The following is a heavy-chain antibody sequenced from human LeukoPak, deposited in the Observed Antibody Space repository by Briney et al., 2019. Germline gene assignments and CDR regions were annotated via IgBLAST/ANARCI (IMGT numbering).Heavy chain of an antibody. Sequence: GASVKLSCKASGRAFSSYATSWGRQAPGQGLEWMGIFTPSSGSATYAQKFQGRVTMTRDMSTSTLYMELSSLKSEDTAVYYCARGLYGGATTHFDYRGQGTLVTVSS. CDR2: FTPSSGSA. CDR1: GRAFSSYA. D-gene: IGHD1-26*01. J-gene: IGHJ4*02. V-gene: IGHV1-46*01. CDR3: ARGLYGGATTHFDY.